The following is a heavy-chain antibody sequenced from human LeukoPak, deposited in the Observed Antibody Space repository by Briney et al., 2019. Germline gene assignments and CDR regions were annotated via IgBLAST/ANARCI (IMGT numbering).Heavy chain of an antibody. CDR2: IYYSGST. J-gene: IGHJ4*02. CDR1: GGSISSYY. CDR3: ARVGYSYGYRALDY. Sequence: SETLSLTCTVSGGSISSYYWSWIRQPPGKGLEWIGYIYYSGSTNYSPSLKSRVTISVDTSKNQFSLKLSSVTAADTAVYYCARVGYSYGYRALDYWGQGTLVTVSS. D-gene: IGHD5-18*01. V-gene: IGHV4-59*01.